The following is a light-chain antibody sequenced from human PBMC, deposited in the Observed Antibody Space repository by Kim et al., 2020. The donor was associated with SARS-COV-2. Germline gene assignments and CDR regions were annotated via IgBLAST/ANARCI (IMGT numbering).Light chain of an antibody. V-gene: IGKV3-11*01. J-gene: IGKJ2*01. CDR2: DAS. CDR3: QQRSNWPT. Sequence: LSLSPWHSATLSCRASQSVSSSLAWYQQKPGQAPRLLIYDASNRATGIPARFSGSGSGTDFTLTISSLEPEDLAVYYCQQRSNWPTFGQGTKLEI. CDR1: QSVSSS.